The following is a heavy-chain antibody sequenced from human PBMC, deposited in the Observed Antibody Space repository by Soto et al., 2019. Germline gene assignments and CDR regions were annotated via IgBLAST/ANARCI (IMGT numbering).Heavy chain of an antibody. Sequence: QVQLVQSGAEVKKPGASVKVSCKASGYTFTSYAMHWVRQAPGQRLEWMGWINAGNGNTKYSQKFQGRVTITRDTSASTAYMDLSSLRSEDTAVYYCATNYYYYYYMDVWGKGTTVTVSS. CDR3: ATNYYYYYYMDV. CDR2: INAGNGNT. J-gene: IGHJ6*03. CDR1: GYTFTSYA. V-gene: IGHV1-3*01.